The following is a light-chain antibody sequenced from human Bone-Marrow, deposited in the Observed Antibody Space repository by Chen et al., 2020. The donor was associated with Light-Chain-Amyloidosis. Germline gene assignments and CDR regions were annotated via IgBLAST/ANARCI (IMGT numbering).Light chain of an antibody. CDR2: EDD. J-gene: IGLJ3*02. CDR1: SGSIATNY. CDR3: QSYQGSSQGV. Sequence: NFMLTQPHSVSESPGKTVIISCTRSSGSIATNYVQWYQQRPGSSPTTVIYEDDQRPSGGPDRFSGSVDRSSNSASRTISGLKTEDEADYYCQSYQGSSQGVFGGGTKLTV. V-gene: IGLV6-57*01.